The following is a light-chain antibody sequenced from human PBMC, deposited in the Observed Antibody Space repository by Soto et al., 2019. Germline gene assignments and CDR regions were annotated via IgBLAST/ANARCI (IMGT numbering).Light chain of an antibody. CDR1: QSLLHSDGYNY. CDR3: MQGLQTSLT. Sequence: DIVMTQSPLSLPVTPGEPASISCRSSQSLLHSDGYNYLDWYLQKPGQSPQLLIYLGSNRASGVPDRFSGSGSGTDFTLKISRVEAEDVGVDYCMQGLQTSLTFGGGTKVEIK. V-gene: IGKV2-28*01. J-gene: IGKJ4*01. CDR2: LGS.